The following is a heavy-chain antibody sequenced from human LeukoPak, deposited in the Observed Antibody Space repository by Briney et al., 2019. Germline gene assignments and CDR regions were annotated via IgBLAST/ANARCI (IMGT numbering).Heavy chain of an antibody. D-gene: IGHD3-16*02. CDR2: IYYSGST. V-gene: IGHV4-59*08. J-gene: IGHJ4*02. Sequence: SETLSLTCTVSGGSISSYYWSWIRQPPGKGLEWIGYIYYSGSTNYNPSLKSRVTISVDTSKNQFSLKLSSVTAADTAVYYCARLRLGELSSIDYWGQGTLVTVSS. CDR3: ARLRLGELSSIDY. CDR1: GGSISSYY.